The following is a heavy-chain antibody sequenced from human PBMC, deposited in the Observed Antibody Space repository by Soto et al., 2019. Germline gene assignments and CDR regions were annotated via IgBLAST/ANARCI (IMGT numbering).Heavy chain of an antibody. J-gene: IGHJ4*02. Sequence: GGSLRLSCAASGFRFSNYAMSRVRQAPGKGLEWVSGIGGRGTSAYYADSVKGRFAISRDNSENTVFLQLNSLSADDTAVYFCANSGYVASSGDFYDFWGQGTLVTVSS. CDR3: ANSGYVASSGDFYDF. CDR1: GFRFSNYA. V-gene: IGHV3-23*01. D-gene: IGHD2-21*02. CDR2: IGGRGTSA.